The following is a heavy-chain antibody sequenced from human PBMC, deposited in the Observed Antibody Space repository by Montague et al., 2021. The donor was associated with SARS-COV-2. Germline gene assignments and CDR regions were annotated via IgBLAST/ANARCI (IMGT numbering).Heavy chain of an antibody. CDR1: GFSLSTSGMS. J-gene: IGHJ5*02. D-gene: IGHD3-22*01. V-gene: IGHV2-70*13. CDR3: ARPPSCGYRYGSYWFDP. CDR2: IDWDDDK. Sequence: PALVKPTQTLSLTCTLSGFSLSTSGMSVTWLRQSPGKALEWLALIDWDDDKLYNTSLQTRLTITKDTSGKHVVLTMANMDRADTATYYFARPPSCGYRYGSYWFDPWGQGTLVTVSS.